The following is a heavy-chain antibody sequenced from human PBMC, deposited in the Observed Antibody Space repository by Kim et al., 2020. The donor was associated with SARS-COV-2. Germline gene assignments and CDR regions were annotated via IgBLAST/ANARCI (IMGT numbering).Heavy chain of an antibody. D-gene: IGHD3-10*01. Sequence: ASVKVSCKASGYTFTDFFMHWVRQAPGQGLEWMGWINPNSGDTNYAQKFQGSVTMTRDTSITTVYMEVSSLRSDDTAMYYCARGRTGRDGEDIQYWGHGT. V-gene: IGHV1-2*02. CDR1: GYTFTDFF. CDR2: INPNSGDT. CDR3: ARGRTGRDGEDIQY. J-gene: IGHJ1*01.